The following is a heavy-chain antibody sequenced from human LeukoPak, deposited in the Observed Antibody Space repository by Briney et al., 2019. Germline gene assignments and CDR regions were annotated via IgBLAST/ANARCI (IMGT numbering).Heavy chain of an antibody. V-gene: IGHV4-4*02. CDR3: ARPYYYYMDV. CDR2: IFHTGST. CDR1: GGSISGNW. Sequence: PSETLSLTCAVSGGSISGNWWGWVRQPPGKGLEWIGEIFHTGSTNYNPSLKSRVTISVDKSKHQFSLKLSSVTAADTAVYYCARPYYYYMDVWGKGTTVTVSS. J-gene: IGHJ6*03.